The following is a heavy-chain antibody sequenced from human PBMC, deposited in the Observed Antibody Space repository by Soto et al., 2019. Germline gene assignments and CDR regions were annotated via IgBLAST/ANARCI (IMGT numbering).Heavy chain of an antibody. D-gene: IGHD3-16*01. CDR2: IYYSGTT. CDR1: GGSISSNSYY. J-gene: IGHJ6*02. CDR3: AGHKGGYYRGGDV. V-gene: IGHV4-39*01. Sequence: QLQLQESGPGLVKPSETLSLTCTVSGGSISSNSYYWAWIRQPPGKGLEWIGNIYYSGTTYYNPSPKSRVPNSVDPSKKQVSLKLGPVTAGGTAVYFCAGHKGGYYRGGDVWGQGTTVTVSS.